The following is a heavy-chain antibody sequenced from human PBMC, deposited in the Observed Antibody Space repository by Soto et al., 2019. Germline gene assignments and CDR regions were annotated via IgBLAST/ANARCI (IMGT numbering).Heavy chain of an antibody. CDR3: ARLVVRGVTDDY. CDR1: DGNIISRGYY. D-gene: IGHD3-10*01. V-gene: IGHV4-39*01. J-gene: IGHJ4*02. CDR2: IYYSGST. Sequence: LVTKFLTSTVADGNIISRGYYCSRKNQPPGKGLEWIGSIYYSGSTYYNPSLKSRVAISVDTSKNQFSLKLSSVTAADTAVYYCARLVVRGVTDDYWGQGTLVTVSS.